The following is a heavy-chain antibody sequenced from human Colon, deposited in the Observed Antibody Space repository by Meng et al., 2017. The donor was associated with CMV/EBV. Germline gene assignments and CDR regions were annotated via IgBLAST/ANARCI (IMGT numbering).Heavy chain of an antibody. V-gene: IGHV2-5*01. D-gene: IGHD5-12*01. CDR3: AHGGSGYAFGAGGFDY. J-gene: IGHJ4*02. Sequence: SGPTLVKPTQTLTLTCTFSGFSLSTIGLSVGWIRQPPGKALEWLALVYWNDDKRYSPSLKSRLTVTKDASKNQVILRLTNVDPLDSGTYYCAHGGSGYAFGAGGFDYWGPGTQVTVSS. CDR1: GFSLSTIGLS. CDR2: VYWNDDK.